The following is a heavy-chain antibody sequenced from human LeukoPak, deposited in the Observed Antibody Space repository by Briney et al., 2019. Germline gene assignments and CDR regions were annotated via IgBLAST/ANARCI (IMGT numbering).Heavy chain of an antibody. Sequence: SETLSLTCAVYGGSFSGYYWSWIRQPPGKGLEWIGEINHSGSTNYNPSLKSRVTISVDTSKNQFSLKLTSVTAADTAVYYCARRPYFDYWGQGTLVTVSS. V-gene: IGHV4-34*01. CDR3: ARRPYFDY. J-gene: IGHJ4*02. CDR1: GGSFSGYY. CDR2: INHSGST.